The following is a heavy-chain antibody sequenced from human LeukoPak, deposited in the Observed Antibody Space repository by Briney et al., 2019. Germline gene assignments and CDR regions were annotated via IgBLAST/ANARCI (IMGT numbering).Heavy chain of an antibody. V-gene: IGHV1-2*02. CDR1: GYTFTGYY. Sequence: ASVKVSCKAAGYTFTGYYIHWVRQAPGQGLEWMGWINPNTGGAKYAQQFQGRVTMTRDTSISTAYMELSRLRTDDTAVYYCARDGYSSGWDGRDYWGQGTLVTVSS. J-gene: IGHJ4*02. D-gene: IGHD6-19*01. CDR3: ARDGYSSGWDGRDY. CDR2: INPNTGGA.